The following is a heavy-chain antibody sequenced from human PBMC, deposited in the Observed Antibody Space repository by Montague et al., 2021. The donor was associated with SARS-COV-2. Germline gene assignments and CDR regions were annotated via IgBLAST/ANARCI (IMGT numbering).Heavy chain of an antibody. V-gene: IGHV1-18*01. CDR2: ISTHNGNR. CDR1: GFPFNNYG. J-gene: IGHJ4*02. Sequence: SVKVSCKASGFPFNNYGITWVRQAPGRGLEWVAYISTHNGNRNYAQIVQGRATLTTDTSTRAVYLELRSLRSDDTAVYFCARDRWSSPVVNEYWGQGTLVTVSS. CDR3: ARDRWSSPVVNEY. D-gene: IGHD4-23*01.